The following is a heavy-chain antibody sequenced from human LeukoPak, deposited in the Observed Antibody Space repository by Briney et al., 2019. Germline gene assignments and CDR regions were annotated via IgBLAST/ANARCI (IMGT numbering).Heavy chain of an antibody. CDR2: ISGSGGST. J-gene: IGHJ4*02. D-gene: IGHD3-3*01. Sequence: PGGSLRLSCAASGFTFSSYAMSWVRQAPGKGLEWVSAISGSGGSTYYADSVKGRFTISRDNSKNTLYLQMNSLRAEDTAVYYCARGDFWSGYPIDYWGQGTLVTVSS. V-gene: IGHV3-23*01. CDR1: GFTFSSYA. CDR3: ARGDFWSGYPIDY.